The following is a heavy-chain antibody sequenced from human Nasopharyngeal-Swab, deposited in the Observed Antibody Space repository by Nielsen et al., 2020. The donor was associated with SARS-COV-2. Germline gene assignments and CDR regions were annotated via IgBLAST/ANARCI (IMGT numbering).Heavy chain of an antibody. CDR2: ISTYNSNT. CDR3: ARDRRDVVVVVAAGGPDY. CDR1: GYTFTNYG. V-gene: IGHV1-18*01. D-gene: IGHD2-15*01. J-gene: IGHJ4*02. Sequence: ASVKVSCKASGYTFTNYGITWVRQAPGQGLEWMGWISTYNSNTNYRQKLQGRVTMTTDTSTSTAYMELRSLRSDDTAMYYCARDRRDVVVVVAAGGPDYWGQGTLGTVSS.